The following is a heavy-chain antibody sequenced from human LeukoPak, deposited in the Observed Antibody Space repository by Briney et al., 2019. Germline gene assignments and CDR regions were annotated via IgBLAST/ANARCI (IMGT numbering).Heavy chain of an antibody. CDR1: GFTFSNSW. D-gene: IGHD3-3*01. Sequence: SGGSLRLSCVASGFTFSNSWMTWVRQAPGKGLEWVAHIKDDGTEEYYADSVEGRFTISRDNDQNSLWLQMSSVRVEDTAVYYCARCPRNDFWSGCPFDYWGQGTLVTVSS. CDR2: IKDDGTEE. J-gene: IGHJ4*02. CDR3: ARCPRNDFWSGCPFDY. V-gene: IGHV3-7*05.